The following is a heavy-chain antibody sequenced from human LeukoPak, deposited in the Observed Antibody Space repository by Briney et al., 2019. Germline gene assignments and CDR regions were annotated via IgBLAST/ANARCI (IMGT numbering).Heavy chain of an antibody. V-gene: IGHV3-49*04. D-gene: IGHD6-19*01. CDR3: TRVGSSGWYDNY. CDR2: IRSKTYGGTT. J-gene: IGHJ4*02. CDR1: GFTFGDYA. Sequence: PGGSLRLSCTASGFTFGDYAMSWVRQAPGKGLEWVGFIRSKTYGGTTEYAASVKGRFTISRDDSKSIAYLQMNSLKTEDTAVYYCTRVGSSGWYDNYCGQGALVTVSS.